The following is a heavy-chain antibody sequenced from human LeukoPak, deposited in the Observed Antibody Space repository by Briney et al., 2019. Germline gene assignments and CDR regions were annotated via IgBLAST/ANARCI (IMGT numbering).Heavy chain of an antibody. J-gene: IGHJ4*02. Sequence: GASVKLCSKTSGYPFTGYYMHWVRQAPGQGLEWMGWINPSSGDTYYAQNFQGRVTITRDTSISTAYMELSWLTSDDTAVYYCARDGNEALAGTGAVTYWGQGTMVTVSS. CDR1: GYPFTGYY. V-gene: IGHV1-2*02. CDR3: ARDGNEALAGTGAVTY. CDR2: INPSSGDT. D-gene: IGHD6-19*01.